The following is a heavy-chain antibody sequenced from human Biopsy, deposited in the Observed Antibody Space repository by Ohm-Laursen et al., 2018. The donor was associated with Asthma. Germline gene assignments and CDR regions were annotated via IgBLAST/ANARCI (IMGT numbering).Heavy chain of an antibody. D-gene: IGHD1-1*01. J-gene: IGHJ3*02. Sequence: SLRLSCAASGFSFSNFAIHWVRQAPGKGLEWVGVISRDASTQDYADSVKGRFTMARDNSKNTLDLQMNSLREEGTAVYYCVRDGTDDAFDIWGQGTVVSVSS. V-gene: IGHV3-30*05. CDR2: ISRDASTQ. CDR3: VRDGTDDAFDI. CDR1: GFSFSNFA.